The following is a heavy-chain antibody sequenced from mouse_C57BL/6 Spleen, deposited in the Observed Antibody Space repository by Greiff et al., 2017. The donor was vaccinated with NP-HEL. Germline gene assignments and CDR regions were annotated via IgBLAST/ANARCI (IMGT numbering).Heavy chain of an antibody. J-gene: IGHJ4*01. V-gene: IGHV1-55*01. CDR2: IYPGSGST. CDR1: GYTFTSYW. Sequence: QVQLQQSGAELVKPGASVKMSCKASGYTFTSYWITWVKQRPGQGLEWIGDIYPGSGSTNYNGKFKSKATLTVDTSSSTAYMQLSSLTSEDSAVYYCARRSYYSNYEDAMDYWGQGTSVTVSS. CDR3: ARRSYYSNYEDAMDY. D-gene: IGHD2-5*01.